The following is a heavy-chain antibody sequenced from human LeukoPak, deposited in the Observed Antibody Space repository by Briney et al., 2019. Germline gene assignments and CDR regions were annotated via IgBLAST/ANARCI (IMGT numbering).Heavy chain of an antibody. V-gene: IGHV4-34*01. CDR2: INHSGST. CDR1: GGSFSGYY. CDR3: ARQRGYSYANWFDP. J-gene: IGHJ5*02. Sequence: SETLSLTCAVYGGSFSGYYWSWIRQPPGKGLAWIGEINHSGSTNYNPSLKSRVTISVDTSKNQFSLKLSSVTAADTAVYYCARQRGYSYANWFDPWGQGTLVTVSS. D-gene: IGHD5-18*01.